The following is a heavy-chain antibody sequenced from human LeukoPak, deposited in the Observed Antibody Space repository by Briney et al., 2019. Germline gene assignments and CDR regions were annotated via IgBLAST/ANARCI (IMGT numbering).Heavy chain of an antibody. Sequence: GRSLRLSCAASVFTFSSYSMHWVRQAPCKGLEGVVVISYDGSNKYYADSVKGRFTISRDNSKNTLYLQMNSLRAEDTAVYYCARDRVTMIVVVIGYYFDYWGQGTLVTVSS. D-gene: IGHD3-22*01. V-gene: IGHV3-30-3*01. CDR1: VFTFSSYS. CDR3: ARDRVTMIVVVIGYYFDY. J-gene: IGHJ4*02. CDR2: ISYDGSNK.